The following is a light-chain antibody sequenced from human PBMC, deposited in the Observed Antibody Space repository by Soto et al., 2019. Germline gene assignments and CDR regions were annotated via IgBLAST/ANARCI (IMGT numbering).Light chain of an antibody. CDR3: QQPNSYPLT. CDR2: AAS. Sequence: DIQMTQSPSSLSASVGDRVTITCRASQSISSYLNWYQQKPGKAPKLLIYAASSLQSGVPSRFSGSGSGTDFTLTISSLQPEDFATYYYQQPNSYPLTFGQGTRLEI. J-gene: IGKJ5*01. CDR1: QSISSY. V-gene: IGKV1-39*01.